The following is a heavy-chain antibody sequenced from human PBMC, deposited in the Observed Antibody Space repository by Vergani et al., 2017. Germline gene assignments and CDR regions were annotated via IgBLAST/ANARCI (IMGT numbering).Heavy chain of an antibody. J-gene: IGHJ2*01. CDR1: GGSISSGGYY. CDR2: IYYSGST. V-gene: IGHV4-31*03. CDR3: EGDIEMGATKGRRYWYFDL. Sequence: QVQLPESGPGLVKPSQTLSLTCTVSGGSISSGGYYWSWIRPHPGKGLEWIGYIYYSGSTYYNPSLKSRVTISVDTSKNQFSLKLSSVTAADAAVYYCEGDIEMGATKGRRYWYFDLWGRGTLVTVSS. D-gene: IGHD1-26*01.